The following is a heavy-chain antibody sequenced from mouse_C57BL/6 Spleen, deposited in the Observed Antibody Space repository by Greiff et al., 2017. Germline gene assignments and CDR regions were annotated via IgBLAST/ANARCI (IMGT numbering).Heavy chain of an antibody. CDR2: IDPSDSYT. Sequence: VQLQQPGAVLVMPGASVKLSCKASGYTFTSYWMHWVKQRPGQGLEWIGEIDPSDSYTNYNQKFKGKSTLTVDKSSSTAYMQLSSLTSEDSAVYYCARWDYYGSSYGFAYWGQGTLVTVSA. CDR1: GYTFTSYW. V-gene: IGHV1-69*01. J-gene: IGHJ3*01. D-gene: IGHD1-1*01. CDR3: ARWDYYGSSYGFAY.